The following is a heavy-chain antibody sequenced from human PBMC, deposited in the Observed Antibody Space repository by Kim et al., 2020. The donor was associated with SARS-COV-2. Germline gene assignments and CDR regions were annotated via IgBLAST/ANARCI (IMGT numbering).Heavy chain of an antibody. Sequence: YYADSVKGRFTISRDNSKNTLYLQMNSLRAEDTAVYYCAKGPTIYGVDYWGQGTLVTVSS. D-gene: IGHD3-10*02. J-gene: IGHJ4*02. V-gene: IGHV3-23*01. CDR3: AKGPTIYGVDY.